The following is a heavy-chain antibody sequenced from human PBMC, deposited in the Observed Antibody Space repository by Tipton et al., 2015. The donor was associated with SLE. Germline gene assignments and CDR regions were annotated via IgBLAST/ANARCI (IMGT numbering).Heavy chain of an antibody. CDR2: IGSSSTI. CDR1: GFTFSSYT. V-gene: IGHV3-48*01. D-gene: IGHD1-1*01. J-gene: IGHJ4*02. Sequence: SLRLSCAASGFTFSSYTMNWVRQAPGKGLEWVSYIGSSSTIYYADSVKGRFTISRDNAKNSLYLQMNSLRAEDTAVYYCARGGPELESHLDYWGQGTLVTVSS. CDR3: ARGGPELESHLDY.